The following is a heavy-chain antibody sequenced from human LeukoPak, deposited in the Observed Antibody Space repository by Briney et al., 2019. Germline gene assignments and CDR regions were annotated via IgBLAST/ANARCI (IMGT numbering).Heavy chain of an antibody. CDR2: IYYSGST. D-gene: IGHD3-3*01. J-gene: IGHJ4*02. CDR3: ARDDSGVVGFAY. Sequence: PSETLSLTCTVSGGSISSYYWSWIRQPPGKGLEWIGYIYYSGSTNYNPSLKSRVTISVDTSKNQFSLKLSSVTAADTAVYYCARDDSGVVGFAYWGQGTLVTVSS. CDR1: GGSISSYY. V-gene: IGHV4-59*01.